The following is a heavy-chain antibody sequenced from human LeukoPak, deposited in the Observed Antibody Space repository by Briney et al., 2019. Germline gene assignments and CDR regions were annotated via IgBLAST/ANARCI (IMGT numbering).Heavy chain of an antibody. CDR3: ANDRVPYGNRWFDAFHP. D-gene: IGHD5-24*01. CDR2: ISYDGSNK. J-gene: IGHJ3*01. V-gene: IGHV3-30-3*02. CDR1: KFTFSSYA. Sequence: PGGSLRLSCAASKFTFSSYAMHWVRQAPGKGLEWVALISYDGSNKYYAESVKGRFTVSRDNSKDTLYLQMNSLRSEDTALYYCANDRVPYGNRWFDAFHPWGQGTMVTVSS.